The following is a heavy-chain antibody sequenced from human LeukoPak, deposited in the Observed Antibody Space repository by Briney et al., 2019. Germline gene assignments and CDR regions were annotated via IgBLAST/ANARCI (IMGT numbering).Heavy chain of an antibody. CDR3: ATYYYDSSGYPTGAFDI. CDR2: IIPIFGTA. CDR1: GGTFSSYA. J-gene: IGHJ3*02. Sequence: ASVKVSCKASGGTFSSYAISWVRQAPGQGLEWMGGIIPIFGTANYAQKFQGRVTITTDESTSTAYMELSSLRSEDTAVYYCATYYYDSSGYPTGAFDIWGQGTMVTVSS. D-gene: IGHD3-22*01. V-gene: IGHV1-69*05.